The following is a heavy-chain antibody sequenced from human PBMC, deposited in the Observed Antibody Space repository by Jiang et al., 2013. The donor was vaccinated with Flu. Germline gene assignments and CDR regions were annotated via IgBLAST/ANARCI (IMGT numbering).Heavy chain of an antibody. Sequence: LEWMGGFDPEDGETIYAQKFQGRVTMTEDTSTDTAYMELSSLRSEDTAVYYCATGLGYWGQGTLVTVSS. CDR3: ATGLGY. V-gene: IGHV1-24*01. D-gene: IGHD3-16*01. CDR2: FDPEDGET. J-gene: IGHJ4*02.